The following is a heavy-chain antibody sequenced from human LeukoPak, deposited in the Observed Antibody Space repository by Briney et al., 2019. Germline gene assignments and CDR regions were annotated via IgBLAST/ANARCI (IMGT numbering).Heavy chain of an antibody. CDR2: ISGSVGST. D-gene: IGHD2-15*01. CDR3: ARRLDLGSIVVVVAATGCFDY. V-gene: IGHV3-23*01. Sequence: GGSLRLSCAALGSTFRSYAMSWVRQAPGKGLEWVQSISGSVGSTYYADSVKGRFTISRDNSKNTLYLQMNSLRAEDTAIYYCARRLDLGSIVVVVAATGCFDYWGQGTLVTVSS. J-gene: IGHJ4*02. CDR1: GSTFRSYA.